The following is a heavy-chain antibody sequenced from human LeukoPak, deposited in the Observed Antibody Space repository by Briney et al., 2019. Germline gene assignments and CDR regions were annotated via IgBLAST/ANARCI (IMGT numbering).Heavy chain of an antibody. CDR1: GGSISTYY. Sequence: SETLSLTCTVSGGSISTYYWSWIRQPAGKGLEWIGRIYTSGSTNYNPSLKSRVTMSVDTSKNQFSLKLSSVTAADTAVYYCVRVIGAPNYYYYMDVWGKGTTVTISS. CDR2: IYTSGST. V-gene: IGHV4-4*07. CDR3: VRVIGAPNYYYYMDV. J-gene: IGHJ6*03. D-gene: IGHD3-22*01.